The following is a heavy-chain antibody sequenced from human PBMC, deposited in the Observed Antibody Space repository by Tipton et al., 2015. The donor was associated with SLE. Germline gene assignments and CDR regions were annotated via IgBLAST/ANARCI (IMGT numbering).Heavy chain of an antibody. V-gene: IGHV4-39*01. Sequence: TLSLTCTVSGGSISSSSYYWGWIRQPPGKGLEWIGSIYYSGSTYYNPSLKSRVTISVDTSKNQFSLKLSSVTAADTAVYYCARHSGSWYFDYWGQGTLVTVSS. CDR2: IYYSGST. CDR3: ARHSGSWYFDY. J-gene: IGHJ4*02. D-gene: IGHD6-13*01. CDR1: GGSISSSSYY.